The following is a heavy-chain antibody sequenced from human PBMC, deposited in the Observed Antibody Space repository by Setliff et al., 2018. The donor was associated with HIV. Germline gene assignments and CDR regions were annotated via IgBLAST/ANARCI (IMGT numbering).Heavy chain of an antibody. CDR1: GDSISSYY. V-gene: IGHV4-4*07. CDR2: IYTSGTT. Sequence: SETLSLTCTVSGDSISSYYWSWIRQTAGKGPEWIGRIYTSGTTNYNPSLKRRVTMSVDTSKNQFSLKLSSVTAADTAVYYCARNFWNGPPDYYYYGLDVWGQGTTVTVSS. CDR3: ARNFWNGPPDYYYYGLDV. D-gene: IGHD3-3*01. J-gene: IGHJ6*02.